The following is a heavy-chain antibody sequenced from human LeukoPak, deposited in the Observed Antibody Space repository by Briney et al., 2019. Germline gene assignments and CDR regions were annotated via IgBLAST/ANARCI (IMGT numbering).Heavy chain of an antibody. CDR2: IYSSGST. J-gene: IGHJ4*02. D-gene: IGHD3-3*01. Sequence: SETLSLTCTVSGGSISSSSYYWGWIRQPPGKGLEWIGSIYSSGSTYYNPSLKSRVTISIDTSKNQVSLKLSSVTATDTAVYYCARHGVTSSGYYWDWGQGTLVTVSS. CDR3: ARHGVTSSGYYWD. CDR1: GGSISSSSYY. V-gene: IGHV4-39*01.